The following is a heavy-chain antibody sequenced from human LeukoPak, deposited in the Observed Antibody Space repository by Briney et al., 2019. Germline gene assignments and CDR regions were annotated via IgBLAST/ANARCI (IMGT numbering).Heavy chain of an antibody. V-gene: IGHV4-59*13. CDR2: IYYSGST. J-gene: IGHJ4*02. D-gene: IGHD6-19*01. Sequence: PSETLSLTCTVSGGSISSFYWTWIRQPPGKGLEWIGYIYYSGSTNYNPSLKSRVTISVDTSKNQFSLKLRSVTAADTAVYYCARDDRSGWYYFDYWGQGTLVTVSS. CDR3: ARDDRSGWYYFDY. CDR1: GGSISSFY.